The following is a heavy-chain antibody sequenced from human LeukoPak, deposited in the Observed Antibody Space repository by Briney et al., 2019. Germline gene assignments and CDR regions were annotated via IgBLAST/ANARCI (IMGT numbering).Heavy chain of an antibody. D-gene: IGHD3-22*01. CDR2: IYTSGST. CDR3: ARLSNHYDSEGYYYAFDK. V-gene: IGHV4-4*07. J-gene: IGHJ4*02. CDR1: GGSLGSYY. Sequence: SETLSLTCTVSGGSLGSYYWGWIRQPAGKGLEWIGRIYTSGSTTYNPSLRSRVTISVDISKNHLSPKLTSVTAADTAVYYCARLSNHYDSEGYYYAFDKWGQGTLVTVSS.